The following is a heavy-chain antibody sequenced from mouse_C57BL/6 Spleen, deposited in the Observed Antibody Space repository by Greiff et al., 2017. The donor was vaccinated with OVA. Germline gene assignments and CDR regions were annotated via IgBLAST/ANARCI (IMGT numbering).Heavy chain of an antibody. D-gene: IGHD2-13*01. J-gene: IGHJ4*01. CDR3: ACYYGDGSDYAMDY. CDR2: IDPNSGGT. V-gene: IGHV1-72*01. CDR1: GYTFTSYW. Sequence: VQLQQPGAELVKPGASVKLSCKASGYTFTSYWMHWVKQRPGRGLEWIGRIDPNSGGTKYNEKFKSKATLTVGKPSSTAYMQLSSLTSEDSAVYDCACYYGDGSDYAMDYWGQGTSVTVSS.